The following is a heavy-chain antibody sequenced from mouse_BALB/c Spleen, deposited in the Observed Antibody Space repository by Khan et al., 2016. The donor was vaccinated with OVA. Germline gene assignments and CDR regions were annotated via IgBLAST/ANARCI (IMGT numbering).Heavy chain of an antibody. Sequence: QIQLVQSGPELKKPGETVKISCKASGYTFTNYGMNWVKQAPGKGLKWMGWINTSTGEPTYTDDFKGRFAFSLETSASTAYLQINTLKNEDMATFYCARGASYWYFEVWGAGTTVTVSS. CDR2: INTSTGEP. J-gene: IGHJ1*01. CDR1: GYTFTNYG. V-gene: IGHV9-1*02. CDR3: ARGASYWYFEV.